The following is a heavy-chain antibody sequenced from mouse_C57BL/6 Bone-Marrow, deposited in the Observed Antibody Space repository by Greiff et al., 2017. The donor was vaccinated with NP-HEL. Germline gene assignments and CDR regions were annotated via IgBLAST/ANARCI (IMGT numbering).Heavy chain of an antibody. V-gene: IGHV3-6*01. CDR1: GYSITSGYY. CDR2: ISYDGSN. CDR3: ARDRIYYYGSWYFDV. J-gene: IGHJ1*03. D-gene: IGHD1-1*01. Sequence: EVHLVESGPGLVKPSQSLSLTCSVTGYSITSGYYWNWIRQFPGNKLEWMGYISYDGSNNYNPSLKNRISITRDTSKNQFFLKLNSVTTEDTATYYCARDRIYYYGSWYFDVWGTGTTVTVSS.